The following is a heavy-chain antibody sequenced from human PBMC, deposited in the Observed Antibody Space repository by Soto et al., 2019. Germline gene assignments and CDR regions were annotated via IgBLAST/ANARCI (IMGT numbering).Heavy chain of an antibody. J-gene: IGHJ4*02. CDR2: IYYSGST. CDR3: ARVSGYEYYFDY. D-gene: IGHD6-25*01. V-gene: IGHV4-59*01. Sequence: PSETLSLTCTVSVGSISSYYWSWIRQPPGKGLEWIGYIYYSGSTNYNPSLKSRVTISVDTSKNQFSLKLSSVTAADTAVYYCARVSGYEYYFDYWGQGTLVTVSS. CDR1: VGSISSYY.